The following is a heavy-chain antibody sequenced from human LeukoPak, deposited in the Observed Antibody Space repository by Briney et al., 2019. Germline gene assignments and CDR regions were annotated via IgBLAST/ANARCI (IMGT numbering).Heavy chain of an antibody. Sequence: PGGSLRLSCAASGFTFSSYGMHWVRQAPGKGLEWVAVISYDGSNKYYADSVKGRFTISRDNSKNTLYLQMNSLRAEDTAVYYCARLQIVVVTASTFDYWGQGTLVTVSS. CDR1: GFTFSSYG. D-gene: IGHD2-21*02. J-gene: IGHJ4*02. CDR3: ARLQIVVVTASTFDY. CDR2: ISYDGSNK. V-gene: IGHV3-30*03.